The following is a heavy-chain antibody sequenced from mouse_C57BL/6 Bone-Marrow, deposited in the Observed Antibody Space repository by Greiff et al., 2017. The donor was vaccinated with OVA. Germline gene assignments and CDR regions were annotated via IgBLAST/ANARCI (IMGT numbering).Heavy chain of an antibody. J-gene: IGHJ2*01. V-gene: IGHV5-6*01. CDR2: ISSGGSYT. CDR1: GFTFSSYG. D-gene: IGHD4-1*01. Sequence: EVMLVESGGDLVKPGGSLKLSCAASGFTFSSYGMSWVRQTPDKRLEWVATISSGGSYTYSPASVKGRFTISRDNDKNTLYLQMSSLESEDTAMCDCARHVQTGYFDDWGQGTTLTVAS. CDR3: ARHVQTGYFDD.